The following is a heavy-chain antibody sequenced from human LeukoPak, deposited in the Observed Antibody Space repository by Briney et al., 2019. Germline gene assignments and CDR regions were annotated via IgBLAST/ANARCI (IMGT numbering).Heavy chain of an antibody. CDR3: ARVVVRGVINPGYFDY. J-gene: IGHJ4*02. D-gene: IGHD3-10*01. CDR2: ISSSSYI. Sequence: PGGSLRLSCAASGFTFSSYSMNWVRQAPGKGLEWVSSISSSSYIYYADSVKGRFTISRDNAKNSLYLQMNSLRAEDTAVYYCARVVVRGVINPGYFDYWGQGTLVTVSS. V-gene: IGHV3-21*01. CDR1: GFTFSSYS.